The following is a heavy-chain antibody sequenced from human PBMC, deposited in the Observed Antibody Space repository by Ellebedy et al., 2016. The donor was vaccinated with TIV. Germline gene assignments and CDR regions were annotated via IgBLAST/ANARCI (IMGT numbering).Heavy chain of an antibody. Sequence: PGGSLRLSCAASGFTFRSYWMSWVRQAPGKGLEWVANIYQDGSNQYYVDSVKGRFTISRDNAKNSLFLQMNSLRAEDTAVYYCARRGSYGDYAGQVNSWFDRWGRGTLVTVSS. CDR2: IYQDGSNQ. CDR3: ARRGSYGDYAGQVNSWFDR. V-gene: IGHV3-7*01. J-gene: IGHJ5*02. D-gene: IGHD4-17*01. CDR1: GFTFRSYW.